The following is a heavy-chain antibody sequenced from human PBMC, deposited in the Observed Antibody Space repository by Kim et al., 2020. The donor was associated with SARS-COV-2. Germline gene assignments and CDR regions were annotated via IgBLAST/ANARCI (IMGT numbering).Heavy chain of an antibody. CDR3: ARVSQRNYATYGMDV. V-gene: IGHV4-4*08. CDR2: IYTTGSN. D-gene: IGHD2-2*01. J-gene: IGHJ6*02. Sequence: SETLSLTCTVSNDSIHGYYWSWIRQPPGKELEWIAYIYTTGSNKKNPSLKSRVTISIDTSKNQFSLQLTSVTAADTAVYYCARVSQRNYATYGMDVWDQGTMVTVSS. CDR1: NDSIHGYY.